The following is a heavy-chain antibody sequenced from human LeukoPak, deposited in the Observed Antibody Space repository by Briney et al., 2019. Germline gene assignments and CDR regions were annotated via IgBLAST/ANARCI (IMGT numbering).Heavy chain of an antibody. CDR3: TTPRGIPD. CDR1: GFTLSNVW. V-gene: IGHV3-15*07. Sequence: GGSLRLSCAASGFTLSNVWMNWVRQAPGKGLEWVGRIKSKTDGGTTDYAAPVKGRFTISRDESENMIYLEMNSLKIEDTAVYYCTTPRGIPDWGQGTLVTVSS. J-gene: IGHJ4*02. D-gene: IGHD2-21*01. CDR2: IKSKTDGGTT.